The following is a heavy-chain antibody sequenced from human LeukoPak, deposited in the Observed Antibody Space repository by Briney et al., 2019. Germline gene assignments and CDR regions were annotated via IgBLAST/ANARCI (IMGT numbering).Heavy chain of an antibody. Sequence: SETLSLTCTVSGGSISSGDYYWSWIRQPPGKGLESIGYIYYSGSTYYNPSLKSRVTISVDTSKNQFSLKLSSVTAADTAVYYCAHSRFLEWLMSSYYFDYWGQGTLVTVSS. CDR2: IYYSGST. J-gene: IGHJ4*02. CDR1: GGSISSGDYY. D-gene: IGHD3-3*01. V-gene: IGHV4-30-4*08. CDR3: AHSRFLEWLMSSYYFDY.